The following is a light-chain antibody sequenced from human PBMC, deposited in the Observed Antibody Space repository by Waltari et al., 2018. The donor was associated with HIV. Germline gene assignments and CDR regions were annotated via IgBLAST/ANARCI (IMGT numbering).Light chain of an antibody. J-gene: IGLJ1*01. CDR2: GVN. CDR1: NTDVGGYYS. Sequence: QSALTQPPSASGSRGQSVTISCTGSNTDVGGYYSVSWYQHHPGEAPKLLIYGVNKRPSGVPDRFSGSISGNTASLTVSWLRAEDEADYYCSSYAGGKLLVFGTGTKVTVL. CDR3: SSYAGGKLLV. V-gene: IGLV2-8*01.